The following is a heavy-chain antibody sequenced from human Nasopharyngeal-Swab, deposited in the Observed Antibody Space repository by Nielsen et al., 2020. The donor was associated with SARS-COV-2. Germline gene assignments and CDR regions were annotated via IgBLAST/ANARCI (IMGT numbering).Heavy chain of an antibody. CDR2: IEQHGSAT. J-gene: IGHJ4*02. D-gene: IGHD1-1*01. CDR3: ARWNFAFDY. Sequence: GESLKISCVVSGFTFSTYYMGWVRQAPGKGLEWVAHIEQHGSATIYVDSVKGRFTISSDNAKNSLYLQMNSLRAEDTAVYYCARWNFAFDYWGQGTVVTVSS. CDR1: GFTFSTYY. V-gene: IGHV3-7*01.